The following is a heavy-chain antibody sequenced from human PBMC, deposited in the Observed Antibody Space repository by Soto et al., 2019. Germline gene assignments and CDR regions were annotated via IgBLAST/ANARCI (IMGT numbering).Heavy chain of an antibody. J-gene: IGHJ4*02. V-gene: IGHV4-31*03. Sequence: TLSLTCTVSGGSISSGGYYWSWIRQHPGTGLEWIGHISYSGSTYYNTSLKSRVTISVDTSKNQFSLKLSSVTAADTAVYYCARVFIAVTTIPATGYFFAYWGQGPLAPVPS. CDR1: GGSISSGGYY. D-gene: IGHD6-19*01. CDR2: ISYSGST. CDR3: ARVFIAVTTIPATGYFFAY.